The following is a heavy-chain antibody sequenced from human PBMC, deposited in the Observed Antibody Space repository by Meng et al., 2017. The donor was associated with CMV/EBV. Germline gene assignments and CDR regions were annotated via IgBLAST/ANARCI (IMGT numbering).Heavy chain of an antibody. Sequence: HGQVVQAGAEVKKPGAPGKVSCNASGYTFTSYYMQWVRQAPGQGLGWRGIINPSGGSTSYAQKFQGRVTMTRDTSTSTVYMELSSLRSEDTAVYYCARDGYSGSYGGDYWGQGTLVTVSS. CDR3: ARDGYSGSYGGDY. CDR2: INPSGGST. D-gene: IGHD1-26*01. CDR1: GYTFTSYY. J-gene: IGHJ4*02. V-gene: IGHV1-46*01.